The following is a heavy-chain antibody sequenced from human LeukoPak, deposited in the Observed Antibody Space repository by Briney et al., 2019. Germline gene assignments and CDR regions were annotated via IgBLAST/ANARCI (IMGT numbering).Heavy chain of an antibody. Sequence: PGGSLRLSCAASGLTFSSYEMNCVRQAPGKGLEWVSYISSGSTIYYADSVKGRFTISRDNAKNSLYLQMNSLRAEDTAVYYCAREAHYYDSSGPSLFDYWGQGTLVTVSS. CDR1: GLTFSSYE. V-gene: IGHV3-48*03. CDR3: AREAHYYDSSGPSLFDY. D-gene: IGHD3-22*01. CDR2: ISSGSTI. J-gene: IGHJ4*02.